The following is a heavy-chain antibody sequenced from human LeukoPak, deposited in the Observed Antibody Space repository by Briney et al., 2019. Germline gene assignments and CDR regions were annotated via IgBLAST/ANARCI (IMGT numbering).Heavy chain of an antibody. D-gene: IGHD3-10*01. CDR1: GFTFDDYA. CDR3: ARRRFGEFVDY. V-gene: IGHV3-20*04. CDR2: TNWDGGRT. J-gene: IGHJ4*02. Sequence: GGSLRLSCAASGFTFDDYAMSWVRQTPGKGLEWVSGTNWDGGRTGYADSVKGRFTISRDNSKNTLYLQMNSLRAEDTAVYYCARRRFGEFVDYWGQGTLVTVSS.